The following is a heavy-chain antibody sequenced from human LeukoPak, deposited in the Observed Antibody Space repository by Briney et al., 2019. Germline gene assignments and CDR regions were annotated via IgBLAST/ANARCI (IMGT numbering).Heavy chain of an antibody. D-gene: IGHD6-19*01. V-gene: IGHV4-4*07. CDR2: IYTSGSN. CDR1: GGSISSYY. J-gene: IGHJ4*02. CDR3: ARFSSGWYLTYYFDY. Sequence: SETLSLTCTVSGGSISSYYWSWIRQPAGKGLEWIGRIYTSGSNNYNPSLKSRVTMSVYTSKNQFSLKLSSVTAADTAVYYCARFSSGWYLTYYFDYWGQGTLVTVSS.